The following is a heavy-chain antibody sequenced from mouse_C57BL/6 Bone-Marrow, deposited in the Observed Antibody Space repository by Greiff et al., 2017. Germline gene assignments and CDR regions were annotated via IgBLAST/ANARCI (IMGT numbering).Heavy chain of an antibody. Sequence: EVQGVESGGDLVKPGGSLKLSCAASGFTFSSYGMSWVRQTPDKRLEWVATISSGGSYTYYPDSVKGRFTISRDNAKNTLYLQMSSLKSEDTAMYYCARHRSNYAMDYWGQGTSVTVSS. CDR3: ARHRSNYAMDY. V-gene: IGHV5-6*01. CDR1: GFTFSSYG. D-gene: IGHD5-1*01. CDR2: ISSGGSYT. J-gene: IGHJ4*01.